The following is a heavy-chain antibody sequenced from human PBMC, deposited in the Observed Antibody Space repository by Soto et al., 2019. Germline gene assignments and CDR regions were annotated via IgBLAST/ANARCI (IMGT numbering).Heavy chain of an antibody. CDR3: AKDPLLITMIVVRDDAFDI. D-gene: IGHD3-22*01. CDR2: ISGSGGST. J-gene: IGHJ3*02. CDR1: GFTFSSYA. V-gene: IGHV3-23*01. Sequence: GGSLRLSCAASGFTFSSYAMSWVRQAPGKGLEWVSAISGSGGSTYYADSVKGRFTISRDNSKNTLYLQMNSLRAEDTAVYYCAKDPLLITMIVVRDDAFDIWGQGTMVTVSS.